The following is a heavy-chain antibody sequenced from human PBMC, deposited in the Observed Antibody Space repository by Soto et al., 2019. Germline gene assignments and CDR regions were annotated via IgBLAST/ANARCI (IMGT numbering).Heavy chain of an antibody. J-gene: IGHJ6*02. CDR2: IISSGTT. D-gene: IGHD1-26*01. CDR1: GGSLSSDSFI. CDR3: ARDHKWDGMDV. V-gene: IGHV4-31*03. Sequence: PSETLSLPCSVAGGSLSSDSFIWSWVRQFPGKGLEWIGYIISSGTTYYNPSLRSRITMSVDTSKNQFSLNLSSVTAADTAVYYCARDHKWDGMDVWGQGTTVTVSS.